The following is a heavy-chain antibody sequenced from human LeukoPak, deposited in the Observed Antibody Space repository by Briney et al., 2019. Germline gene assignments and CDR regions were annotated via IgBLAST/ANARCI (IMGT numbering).Heavy chain of an antibody. CDR2: ISYDGSNK. J-gene: IGHJ6*02. Sequence: GRSLRLSCAASGFTFSSYAMHWVRQAPGKGLEWVAVISYDGSNKYYADSVKGRFTISRDNSKNTLYLQMNSLRAEDTAVYYCARDIVDGMDVWGQGTTVTVSS. CDR1: GFTFSSYA. D-gene: IGHD2-15*01. CDR3: ARDIVDGMDV. V-gene: IGHV3-30-3*01.